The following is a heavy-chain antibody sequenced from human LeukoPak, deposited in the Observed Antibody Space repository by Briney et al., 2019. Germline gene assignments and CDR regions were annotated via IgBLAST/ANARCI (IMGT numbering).Heavy chain of an antibody. CDR3: ALIRTTKGADY. V-gene: IGHV3-7*01. CDR2: IKQDGSEK. J-gene: IGHJ4*02. CDR1: GFTFSSYW. Sequence: GGSLRLSCAASGFTFSSYWMSWVRQAPGKGLEWVANIKQDGSEKYYVDSVKGRFTISRDNARNSLYLQMSSLRAEDTAVYYCALIRTTKGADYWGQGTLVTVSS. D-gene: IGHD2/OR15-2a*01.